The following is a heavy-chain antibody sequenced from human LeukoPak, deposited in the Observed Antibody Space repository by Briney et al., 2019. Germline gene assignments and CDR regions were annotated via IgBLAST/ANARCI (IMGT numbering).Heavy chain of an antibody. CDR1: GFTFSSYG. CDR3: AKDPIAVAGNNYYRMDV. V-gene: IGHV3-30*18. CDR2: ISSDGTNK. J-gene: IGHJ6*02. Sequence: GGSLRLSCAASGFTFSSYGMHWVRQAPGKGLEWVAVISSDGTNKYYADSVKGRFTISRDNSKNTLYLQMNSLRAEDTAVYYCAKDPIAVAGNNYYRMDVWGQGTTVSVSS. D-gene: IGHD6-19*01.